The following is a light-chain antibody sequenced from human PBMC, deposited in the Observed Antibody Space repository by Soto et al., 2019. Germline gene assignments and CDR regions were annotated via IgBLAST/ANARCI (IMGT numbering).Light chain of an antibody. Sequence: EIVLTQSPGTLSLSPGERATLSCRSSQTIQFSYVDWYQQKPGQAHRLLINAASRRDTGIPNRFSGSGSGMEFTLTISSLQPEDFATYSCLQHNSYPWTFGQGTKWIS. J-gene: IGKJ1*01. CDR3: LQHNSYPWT. CDR2: AAS. CDR1: QTIQFSY. V-gene: IGKV3-20*01.